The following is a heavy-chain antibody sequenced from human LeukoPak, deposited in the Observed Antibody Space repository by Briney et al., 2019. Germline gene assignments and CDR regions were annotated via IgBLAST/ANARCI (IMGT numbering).Heavy chain of an antibody. CDR2: ISAFNGNT. V-gene: IGHV1-18*01. J-gene: IGHJ5*02. Sequence: WASVKVSCKASGYTFTSYGISWVRQAPGQGLEWMGWISAFNGNTNYAQKLQGRVTMTTDTSTSTAYMELRSLRSDDTAVYYCARGPSINCSGGSCYRPVDPWGQGTLVTVSS. CDR1: GYTFTSYG. CDR3: ARGPSINCSGGSCYRPVDP. D-gene: IGHD2-15*01.